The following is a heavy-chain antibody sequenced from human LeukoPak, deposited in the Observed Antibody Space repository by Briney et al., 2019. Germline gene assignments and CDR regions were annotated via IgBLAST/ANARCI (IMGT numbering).Heavy chain of an antibody. J-gene: IGHJ3*02. Sequence: HPGGSLGLSCAASGFTFTKYAMSWVRQAAGKGLEWVSAIGGSGTKTFYAESVKGRFTISRDNSNNILFLQMDSLRAEDTAMYYCARARFPAFDIWGQGTMVTVSS. CDR3: ARARFPAFDI. CDR2: IGGSGTKT. D-gene: IGHD3-10*01. CDR1: GFTFTKYA. V-gene: IGHV3-23*01.